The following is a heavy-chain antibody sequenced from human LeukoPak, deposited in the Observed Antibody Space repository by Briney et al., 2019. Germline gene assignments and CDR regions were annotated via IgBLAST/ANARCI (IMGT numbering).Heavy chain of an antibody. V-gene: IGHV3-23*01. Sequence: PGGSLRHSCAASGFTFSSYAMSWVRQAPGKGLEWVSSISAGGGSTNYADSVKGRFTISRENPKNTLYLQMNSLRAEDTAVYYCAKEKYYGSDWGQGTLVTVSS. J-gene: IGHJ4*02. D-gene: IGHD3-10*01. CDR1: GFTFSSYA. CDR2: ISAGGGST. CDR3: AKEKYYGSD.